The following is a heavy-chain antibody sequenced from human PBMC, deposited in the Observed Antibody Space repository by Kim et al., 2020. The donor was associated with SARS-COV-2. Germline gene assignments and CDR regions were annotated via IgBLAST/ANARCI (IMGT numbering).Heavy chain of an antibody. CDR1: GLTFSSYA. V-gene: IGHV3-23*01. J-gene: IGHJ2*01. Sequence: GGSLRLSCAASGLTFSSYALSWVRQAPGKGLDWVSGISSSGGITHYADSVKGRFTISRDNSNNLVYLQMNSLRAEDTALYYCARDGTRARLTLHADFWGGYRSYWSFDPWGPGTLVTVSS. CDR3: ARDGTRARLTLHADFWGGYRSYWSFDP. D-gene: IGHD3-3*01. CDR2: ISSSGGIT.